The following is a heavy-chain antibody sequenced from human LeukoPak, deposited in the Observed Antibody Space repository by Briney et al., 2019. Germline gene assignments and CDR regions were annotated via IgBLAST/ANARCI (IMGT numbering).Heavy chain of an antibody. Sequence: GASVKVSCKASGYTFTGYYMHWVRQAPGQGLGWMGWINPNSGGTNYAQKFQGRVTMTRDTSISTAYMELSRLRSDDTAVYYCARDYSSGWFPDYWGQGTLVTVSS. CDR1: GYTFTGYY. CDR2: INPNSGGT. V-gene: IGHV1-2*02. CDR3: ARDYSSGWFPDY. J-gene: IGHJ4*02. D-gene: IGHD6-19*01.